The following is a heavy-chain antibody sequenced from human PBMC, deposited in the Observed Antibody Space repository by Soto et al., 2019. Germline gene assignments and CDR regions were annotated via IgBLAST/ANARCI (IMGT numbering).Heavy chain of an antibody. CDR1: GGSFSGYY. V-gene: IGHV4-34*01. J-gene: IGHJ6*02. D-gene: IGHD2-21*02. CDR2: INHSGST. CDR3: ARDPVGDSYYYYYGMDV. Sequence: SETLSLTCAVYGGSFSGYYWSWIRQPPGKGLEWIGEINHSGSTNYNPSLKSRVTISVDTSKNQFSLKLSSVTAADTAVYYCARDPVGDSYYYYYGMDVWGQGTTVTVSS.